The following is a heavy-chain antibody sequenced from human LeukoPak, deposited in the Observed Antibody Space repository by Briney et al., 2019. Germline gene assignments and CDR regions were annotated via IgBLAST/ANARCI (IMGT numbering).Heavy chain of an antibody. J-gene: IGHJ4*02. CDR1: GYTFTGYY. V-gene: IGHV1-2*02. Sequence: ASVKVSCKASGYTFTGYYMHWVRQAPGQGLEWMGWINPNSGGTNYAQKFQGRVTMTRDTSISTAHMELSRLRSDDTAVYYCASWESSIAARGPTFDYWGQGTLATVSS. CDR2: INPNSGGT. D-gene: IGHD6-6*01. CDR3: ASWESSIAARGPTFDY.